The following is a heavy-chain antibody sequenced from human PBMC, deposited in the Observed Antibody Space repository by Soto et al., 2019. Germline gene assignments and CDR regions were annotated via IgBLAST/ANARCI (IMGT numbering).Heavy chain of an antibody. CDR3: ARDDRYCSGGSCYSNYYYGTDV. CDR1: GFTFSSYW. D-gene: IGHD2-15*01. V-gene: IGHV3-7*01. CDR2: IKQDGSEK. J-gene: IGHJ6*02. Sequence: EAGGGLVQPGGSLRLSCAASGFTFSSYWMSWVRQAPGKGLEWVANIKQDGSEKYYVDSVKGRFTISRDNAKNSLYLQMNSLKAEDTAVYYCARDDRYCSGGSCYSNYYYGTDVWGQGTTVTVSS.